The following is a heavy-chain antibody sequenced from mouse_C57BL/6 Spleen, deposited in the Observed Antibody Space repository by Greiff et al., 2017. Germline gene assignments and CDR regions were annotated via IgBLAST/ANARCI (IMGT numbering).Heavy chain of an antibody. D-gene: IGHD3-2*02. CDR3: AAGSGYPLYAMDY. Sequence: VQLQQPGAELVKPGASVKMSCKASGYTFTSYWITWVKQRPGQGLEWIGDIYPGSGSTNYNEKFKSKATLTVDTSSSTAYMQLSSLTSEDSAVYYCAAGSGYPLYAMDYWGQGTSVTVSS. CDR1: GYTFTSYW. CDR2: IYPGSGST. J-gene: IGHJ4*01. V-gene: IGHV1-55*01.